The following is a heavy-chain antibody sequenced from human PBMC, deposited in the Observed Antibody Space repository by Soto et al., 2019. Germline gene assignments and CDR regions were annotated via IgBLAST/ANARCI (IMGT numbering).Heavy chain of an antibody. Sequence: QVHLVQSEGEVKKPGASVKVSCKTSGYTFSDYGVSWVREAPGQGLEWMGWINTSHGNTKYEQNFQGRVTLSTDTSTRTVFLELTSLKFDAAAFYYGARGFIPENYWGQGTLVTVSS. CDR3: ARGFIPENY. V-gene: IGHV1-18*01. CDR2: INTSHGNT. CDR1: GYTFSDYG. D-gene: IGHD2-2*01. J-gene: IGHJ4*02.